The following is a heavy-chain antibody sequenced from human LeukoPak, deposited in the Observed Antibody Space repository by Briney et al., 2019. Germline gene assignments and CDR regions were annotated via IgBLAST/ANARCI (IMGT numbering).Heavy chain of an antibody. J-gene: IGHJ6*03. D-gene: IGHD6-13*01. Sequence: SQTLSLTCAISGDSVSSNSAAWNWIRQSPSRGLEWLGRTYYRSKWYNDYAVSVKSRITINPDTSKNQFSLQLNSVTPEDTAVYCCARDLAAAVYYYYYMDVWGKGTTVTVSS. CDR3: ARDLAAAVYYYYYMDV. CDR2: TYYRSKWYN. CDR1: GDSVSSNSAA. V-gene: IGHV6-1*01.